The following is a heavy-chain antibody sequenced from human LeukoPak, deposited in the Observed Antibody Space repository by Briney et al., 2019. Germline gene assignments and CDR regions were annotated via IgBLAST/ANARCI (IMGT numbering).Heavy chain of an antibody. J-gene: IGHJ1*01. CDR1: GFAFSSYG. CDR3: AKDTSDSGSYYLTAEYFQH. V-gene: IGHV3-30*18. D-gene: IGHD1-26*01. Sequence: GGSLRLSCAASGFAFSSYGMHWVRQAPGKGLEWVAVISYDGSNKYYADSVKGRFTISRDNSKNTLYLQMNSLRAEDTAVYYCAKDTSDSGSYYLTAEYFQHWGQGTLVTVSS. CDR2: ISYDGSNK.